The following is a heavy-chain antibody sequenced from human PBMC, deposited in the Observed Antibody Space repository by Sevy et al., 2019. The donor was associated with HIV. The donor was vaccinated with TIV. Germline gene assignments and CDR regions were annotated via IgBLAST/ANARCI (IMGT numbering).Heavy chain of an antibody. CDR2: ISGSGGST. Sequence: GGSLRLSCAASGFTFSSYAMSWVRQAPGKGLEWVSAISGSGGSTYYADSVKGRFTISRDNSKNTLYLQMNSLRVEDTAVYYCAKDPLSYDILTGYYGVYYYYGMDVWGQGTTVTVSS. CDR1: GFTFSSYA. CDR3: AKDPLSYDILTGYYGVYYYYGMDV. J-gene: IGHJ6*02. V-gene: IGHV3-23*01. D-gene: IGHD3-9*01.